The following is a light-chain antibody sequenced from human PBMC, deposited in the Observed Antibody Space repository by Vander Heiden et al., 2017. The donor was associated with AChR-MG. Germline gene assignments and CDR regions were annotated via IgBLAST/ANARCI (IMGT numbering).Light chain of an antibody. J-gene: IGLJ2*01. CDR2: GNS. V-gene: IGLV1-40*01. Sequence: QSVLTQPPSVSGAPGQRVTSSCTGSSCNIGAGYDVHWYQQLPGTAPKHLIYGNSNRPSGVPDRCSGSKSGTSASLAITGLQAEDEADYYCQSYDSSLSGVVFGGGTKLTVL. CDR3: QSYDSSLSGVV. CDR1: SCNIGAGYD.